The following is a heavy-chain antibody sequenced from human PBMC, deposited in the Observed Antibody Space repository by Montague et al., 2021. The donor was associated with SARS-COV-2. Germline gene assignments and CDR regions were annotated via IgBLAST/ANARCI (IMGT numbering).Heavy chain of an antibody. V-gene: IGHV3-48*02. Sequence: FLRLSCAASGFTFSSYSMNWVRQTPGKGLEWVSYISSSSTIYYADSVKGRFTISRDNAKNSLYLQMNSLRDEDTAVYYCARDQVLWFGEHVVWGQGTLVTVSS. CDR1: GFTFSSYS. D-gene: IGHD3-10*01. CDR2: ISSSSTI. J-gene: IGHJ4*02. CDR3: ARDQVLWFGEHVV.